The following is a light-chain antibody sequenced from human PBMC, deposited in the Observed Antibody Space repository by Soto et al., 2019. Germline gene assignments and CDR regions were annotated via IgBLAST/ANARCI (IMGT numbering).Light chain of an antibody. Sequence: EIVMTQSPATLSVSPGARATLSCRASQSVSSNIAWYQQKPGQAPRLLIYGASTRATGIPARFSGSGSGTEFTLTISSLQSEDFAVYYCQHYNNWPPWTGGRGTKVEI. CDR1: QSVSSN. CDR2: GAS. V-gene: IGKV3-15*01. CDR3: QHYNNWPPWT. J-gene: IGKJ1*01.